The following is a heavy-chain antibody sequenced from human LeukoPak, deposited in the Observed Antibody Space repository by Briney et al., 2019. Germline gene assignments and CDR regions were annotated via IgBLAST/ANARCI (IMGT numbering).Heavy chain of an antibody. CDR3: SRGSSWLSVY. D-gene: IGHD2-15*01. CDR1: GFTFGDYL. J-gene: IGHJ4*02. V-gene: IGHV3-49*03. CDR2: ISGGTT. Sequence: GGSLRLSCTASGFTFGDYLMSWFRQAPGKGLEWIGFISGGTTEYAASVKGRFTISRDDSTSIAYLQMNSLTTEDTAVYYCSRGSSWLSVYWGQGTLVNVSS.